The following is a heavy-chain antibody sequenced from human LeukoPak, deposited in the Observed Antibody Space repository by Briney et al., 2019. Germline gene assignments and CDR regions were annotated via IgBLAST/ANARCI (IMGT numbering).Heavy chain of an antibody. Sequence: SETLSLTCAVYVGSFSGYYWSWIRQPPGKGLEGSGEINHSGSTNYNPSLKSRVTISVDSTKNQFSLKLSSVTAADTAVYYCARHDQYDGGGSIVYWGQGTLVTVSS. V-gene: IGHV4-34*01. CDR2: INHSGST. J-gene: IGHJ4*02. CDR3: ARHDQYDGGGSIVY. D-gene: IGHD3-22*01. CDR1: VGSFSGYY.